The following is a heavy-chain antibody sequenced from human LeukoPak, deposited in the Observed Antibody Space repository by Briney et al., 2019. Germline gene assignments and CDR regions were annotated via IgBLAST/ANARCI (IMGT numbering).Heavy chain of an antibody. V-gene: IGHV3-23*01. CDR3: AKDLVVVPAAKPNPHIDY. J-gene: IGHJ4*02. D-gene: IGHD2-2*02. CDR2: ISGSGGST. CDR1: GFTFSSYA. Sequence: GGSLRLSCAASGFTFSSYAMSWVRQAPGKGLEWVSAISGSGGSTYYADPVKGRFTISRDNSKNTLYLQMNSLRAEDTAVYYCAKDLVVVPAAKPNPHIDYWGQGTLVTVSS.